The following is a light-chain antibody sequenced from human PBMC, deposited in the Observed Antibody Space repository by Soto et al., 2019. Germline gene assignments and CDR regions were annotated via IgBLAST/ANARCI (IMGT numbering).Light chain of an antibody. J-gene: IGKJ5*01. CDR2: GTS. V-gene: IGKV3-15*01. CDR1: QSVSTH. CDR3: QQYHDWPIT. Sequence: EIVMTQSPATLSVSPGEGATLSCRASQSVSTHLAWYQQIPGQAPRLLIYGTSTRAAGIPARFSGRGSGTELTFTISSLQSEDFAVYHCQQYHDWPITFGQGTRLEIK.